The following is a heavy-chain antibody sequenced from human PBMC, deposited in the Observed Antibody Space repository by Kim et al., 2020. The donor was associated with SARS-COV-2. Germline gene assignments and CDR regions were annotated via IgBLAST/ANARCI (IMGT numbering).Heavy chain of an antibody. Sequence: SETLSLTCTVSGGSISSYYWSWIRQPPGKGLEWIGYIYYSGSTNYNPSLKSRVTISVDTSKNQFSLKLSSVTAADTAVYYCARRGMGSSWYWYFDLWGRGTLVTVSS. CDR2: IYYSGST. J-gene: IGHJ2*01. V-gene: IGHV4-59*13. D-gene: IGHD6-13*01. CDR1: GGSISSYY. CDR3: ARRGMGSSWYWYFDL.